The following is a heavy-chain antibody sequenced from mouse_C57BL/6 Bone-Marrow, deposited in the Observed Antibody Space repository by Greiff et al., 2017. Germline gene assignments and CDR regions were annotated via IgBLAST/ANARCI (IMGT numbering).Heavy chain of an antibody. D-gene: IGHD1-1*01. J-gene: IGHJ1*03. CDR3: ARGYGSNWYFDV. Sequence: VQLQESGAELARPGASVKLSCKASGYTFTSYGISWVKQRTGQGLEWIGEIYPRSGNTYYNEKFKGKATLTADKSSSTAYLELRSLTSEDSAVYFCARGYGSNWYFDVWGTGTTVTVSS. CDR2: IYPRSGNT. CDR1: GYTFTSYG. V-gene: IGHV1-81*01.